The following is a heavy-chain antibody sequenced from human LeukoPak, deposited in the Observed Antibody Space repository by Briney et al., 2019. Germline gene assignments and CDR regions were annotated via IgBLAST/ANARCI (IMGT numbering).Heavy chain of an antibody. D-gene: IGHD3-3*01. CDR3: ARGAYYDFWSGYYLY. J-gene: IGHJ4*02. Sequence: PGGSLRLSCAASGFTFSSYAMHWVRQAPGKGLEWVAVISYDGSNKYYADSVKGRFTISRDNSKNTLYLQMNSLRAEDTAVYYCARGAYYDFWSGYYLYWGQGTLVTVSS. V-gene: IGHV3-30-3*01. CDR2: ISYDGSNK. CDR1: GFTFSSYA.